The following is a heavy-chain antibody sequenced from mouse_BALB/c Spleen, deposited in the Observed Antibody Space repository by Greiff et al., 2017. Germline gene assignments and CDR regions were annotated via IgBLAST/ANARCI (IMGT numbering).Heavy chain of an antibody. V-gene: IGHV3-8*02. CDR1: GDSITSGY. D-gene: IGHD2-14*01. CDR2: ISYSGST. CDR3: ARGDYRYDMDAMDY. J-gene: IGHJ4*01. Sequence: EVQLVESGPSLVKPSQTLSLTCSVTGDSITSGYWNWIRKFPGNKLEYMGYISYSGSTYYNPSLKSRISITRDTSKNQYYLQLNSVTTEDTATYYCARGDYRYDMDAMDYWGQGTSVTVSS.